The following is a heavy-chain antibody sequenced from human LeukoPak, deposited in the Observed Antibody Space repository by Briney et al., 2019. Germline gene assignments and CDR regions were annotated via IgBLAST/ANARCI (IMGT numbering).Heavy chain of an antibody. CDR2: INHSGST. CDR3: ARGLLDCSGGSCYWTPPIDY. J-gene: IGHJ4*02. V-gene: IGHV4-34*01. Sequence: PSETLSLTCAVSGYSISSGYYWSWIRQPPGKGLEWIGEINHSGSTNYNPSLKSRVTISVDTSKNQFSLKLSSVTAADTAVYYCARGLLDCSGGSCYWTPPIDYWGQGTLVTVSS. CDR1: GYSISSGYY. D-gene: IGHD2-15*01.